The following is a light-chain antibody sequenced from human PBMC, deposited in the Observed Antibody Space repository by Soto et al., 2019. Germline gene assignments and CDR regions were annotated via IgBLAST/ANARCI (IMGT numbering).Light chain of an antibody. Sequence: QSALTQPASVSGSPGQSITISCTGTSSDVGGYNYVSWYQQHPGKAPKLMIYDVSNRPSGVSNRFSGSKSGNTASLTISGLQAEDEADYYCSSYTSSSTSDYVFGTGTKLTAL. J-gene: IGLJ1*01. CDR2: DVS. CDR1: SSDVGGYNY. CDR3: SSYTSSSTSDYV. V-gene: IGLV2-14*01.